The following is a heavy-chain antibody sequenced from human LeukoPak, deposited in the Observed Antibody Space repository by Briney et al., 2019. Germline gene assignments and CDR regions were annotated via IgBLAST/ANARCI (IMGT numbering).Heavy chain of an antibody. D-gene: IGHD5-12*01. J-gene: IGHJ5*02. CDR1: GFTFDNYG. CDR3: ARGGYSGYDPTRFDP. Sequence: PGGSLRLSCAASGFTFDNYGMHWVRQAPGKGLEWVSGINWNGGSRNYADSVKGRFTISRVNAKNSLYLQMNSLRAEDTAVYYCARGGYSGYDPTRFDPWGQGTLVTVSS. V-gene: IGHV3-20*04. CDR2: INWNGGSR.